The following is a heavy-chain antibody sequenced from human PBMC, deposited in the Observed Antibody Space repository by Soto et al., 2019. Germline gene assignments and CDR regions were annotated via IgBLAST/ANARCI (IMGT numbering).Heavy chain of an antibody. Sequence: QVQLQESGPGLVKPSETLSLTCTVSGGSISSYYWSWIRQPPGKGLEWIGYIYYSGSTNYNPSLKSRVTISVDTSKNHVSLKLSSVTAADTAVYYCARVRCSSTSCAMRMAFDIWGQGTMVTVSS. CDR3: ARVRCSSTSCAMRMAFDI. V-gene: IGHV4-59*01. CDR2: IYYSGST. D-gene: IGHD2-2*01. J-gene: IGHJ3*02. CDR1: GGSISSYY.